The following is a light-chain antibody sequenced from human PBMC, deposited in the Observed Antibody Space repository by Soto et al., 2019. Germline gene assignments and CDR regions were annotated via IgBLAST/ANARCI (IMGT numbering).Light chain of an antibody. J-gene: IGKJ4*01. Sequence: DIQWTQSPSSLSASVGDRVTMTCRASETISTFLNWYQHKPGKAPKLLISASSRLQSGVPSRFSGSGSGTEGTLTISSLKKDDGATYYCQQYNSSTLTFGGGTKVDIK. CDR1: ETISTF. CDR3: QQYNSSTLT. V-gene: IGKV1-39*01. CDR2: ASS.